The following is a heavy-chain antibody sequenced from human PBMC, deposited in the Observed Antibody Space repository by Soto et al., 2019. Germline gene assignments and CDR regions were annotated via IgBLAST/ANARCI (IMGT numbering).Heavy chain of an antibody. J-gene: IGHJ6*02. V-gene: IGHV3-23*01. CDR3: AREGGFWSGYIVASYYYGMDV. Sequence: HPGGSLRLSCAASGFTFSDYAMSWVRQAPGKGLEWVSSVTDSGGSTDFADSVKGRFTISRDNFNNTLYLQMNSLRAEDTAVYYCAREGGFWSGYIVASYYYGMDVWGQGTTVTVSS. D-gene: IGHD3-3*01. CDR2: VTDSGGST. CDR1: GFTFSDYA.